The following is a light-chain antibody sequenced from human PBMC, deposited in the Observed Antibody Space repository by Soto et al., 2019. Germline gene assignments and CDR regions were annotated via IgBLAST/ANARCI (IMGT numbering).Light chain of an antibody. CDR1: QSVSSN. CDR2: DTS. Sequence: IVMTQSPAILSVSPGERATLSCRASQSVSSNLAWYQQKPGQTPRLLIYDTSTRATGIPARFSGSGSGTEFTLIFRSLQSEDFAVYYCQQYDDWPANTFGQGTKLEIK. J-gene: IGKJ2*01. CDR3: QQYDDWPANT. V-gene: IGKV3-15*01.